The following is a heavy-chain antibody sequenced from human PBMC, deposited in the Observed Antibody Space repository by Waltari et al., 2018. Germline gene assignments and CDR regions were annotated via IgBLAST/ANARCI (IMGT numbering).Heavy chain of an antibody. J-gene: IGHJ4*02. V-gene: IGHV4-39*01. CDR1: GGSISSSSYY. CDR2: IYYSGGT. CDR3: GRHANARLLHFDY. D-gene: IGHD2-21*01. Sequence: QLQLQESGPGLVKPSETLSLTCTVSGGSISSSSYYWGWIRQPPGKGLAWIGSIYYSGGTYYNPSLKGRVTISVDTSKNQFSLKLSSVTAADTAVYYCGRHANARLLHFDYWGQGTLVTVSS.